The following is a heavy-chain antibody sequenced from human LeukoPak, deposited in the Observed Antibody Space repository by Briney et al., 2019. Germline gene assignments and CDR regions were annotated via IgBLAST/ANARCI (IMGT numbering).Heavy chain of an antibody. CDR1: GFTFNDYG. CDR3: ARGYCSGGRCRHFDY. D-gene: IGHD2-15*01. CDR2: INWNGGSI. Sequence: AGGSLRLSCAASGFTFNDYGMSWVRQVPGKGLEWVSGINWNGGSIGYADSVKGRFTISRDNAKNSLYLQINSLRAEDTALYYCARGYCSGGRCRHFDYWDQGTQVTVSS. J-gene: IGHJ4*02. V-gene: IGHV3-20*04.